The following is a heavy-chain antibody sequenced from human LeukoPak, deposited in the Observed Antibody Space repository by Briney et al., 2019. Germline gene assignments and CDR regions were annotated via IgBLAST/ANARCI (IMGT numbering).Heavy chain of an antibody. CDR1: GGTFSSYA. CDR3: ARAGYSSSWRVDY. Sequence: ASVKVSCKASGGTFSSYAISWVRQAPGQGLEWMGRINPNSGGTNYAQKFQGRVTMTRDTSISTAYMELSRLRSDDTAVYYCARAGYSSSWRVDYWGQGTLVTVSS. CDR2: INPNSGGT. D-gene: IGHD6-13*01. V-gene: IGHV1-2*06. J-gene: IGHJ4*02.